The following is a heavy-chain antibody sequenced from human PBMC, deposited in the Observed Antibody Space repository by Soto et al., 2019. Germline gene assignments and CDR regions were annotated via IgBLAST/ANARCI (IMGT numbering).Heavy chain of an antibody. CDR2: INPTGGDS. Sequence: GASVKVSCKATGYTFVDYYIQWVRQAPGQGLEWMGIINPTGGDSRYAQKFQGRVTLTMDTSTSTVYMDLRRLTSEDTAVYYCARAHCGGYCRPGEWFFYYGMDVWGQGTTVTVSS. J-gene: IGHJ6*02. CDR1: GYTFVDYY. D-gene: IGHD2-21*01. CDR3: ARAHCGGYCRPGEWFFYYGMDV. V-gene: IGHV1-46*01.